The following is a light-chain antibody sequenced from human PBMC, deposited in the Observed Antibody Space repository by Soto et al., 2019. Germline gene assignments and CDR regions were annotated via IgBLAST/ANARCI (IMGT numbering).Light chain of an antibody. V-gene: IGKV3-20*01. CDR2: GAS. CDR1: QSVSSNY. Sequence: EIVMTQSPGTLSLSPGETATLSCRASQSVSSNYVAWFHQKPGQAPRLLIYGASSRATGVPDRFSGSGSGTDFTLNISRLEPEDFAVYYCQQYGRSPFTFGPGTKVDIK. J-gene: IGKJ3*01. CDR3: QQYGRSPFT.